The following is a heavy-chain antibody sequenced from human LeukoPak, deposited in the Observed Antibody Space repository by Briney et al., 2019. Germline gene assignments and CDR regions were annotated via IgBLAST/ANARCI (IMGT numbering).Heavy chain of an antibody. CDR2: IYYDGRNK. V-gene: IGHV3-33*01. Sequence: PGTSLRLSCAASGLTFKNYGMHWVRQAPGKGLEWVSIIYYDGRNKYYADSVKGRFTVSRDNSKNTLYLQMNSLRDEDTAGYYCATDRSLSYFDHWGQGTLVTVSS. J-gene: IGHJ4*02. CDR3: ATDRSLSYFDH. CDR1: GLTFKNYG.